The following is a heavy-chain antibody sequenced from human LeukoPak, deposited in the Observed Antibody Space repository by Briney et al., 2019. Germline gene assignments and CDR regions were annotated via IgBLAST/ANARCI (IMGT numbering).Heavy chain of an antibody. V-gene: IGHV3-21*01. D-gene: IGHD5-18*01. CDR3: ARDKGGLDTAMVYYFDY. CDR1: GFTFISYS. Sequence: GGSLRLSCAASGFTFISYSMNWVRQAPGKGLEWVSSISSSSSYIYYADSVKGRFTISRDNAKNSLYLQMNSLRAEDTAVYYCARDKGGLDTAMVYYFDYWGQGTLVTVSS. CDR2: ISSSSSYI. J-gene: IGHJ4*02.